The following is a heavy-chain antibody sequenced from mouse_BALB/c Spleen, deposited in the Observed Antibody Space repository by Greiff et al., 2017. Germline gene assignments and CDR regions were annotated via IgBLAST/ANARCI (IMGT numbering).Heavy chain of an antibody. CDR3: ARSGGYAMDC. CDR1: GFNIKDTY. V-gene: IGHV14-3*02. Sequence: VQLQQSGAELVKPGASVKLSCTASGFNIKDTYMHWVTQRPEQGLEWIGRIDPANGNTKYDPKFQGKAAITADTSSNTASLQFSSLRSEDTAVYYCARSGGYAMDCWGEGTTGTVAS. J-gene: IGHJ4*01. D-gene: IGHD1-1*02. CDR2: IDPANGNT.